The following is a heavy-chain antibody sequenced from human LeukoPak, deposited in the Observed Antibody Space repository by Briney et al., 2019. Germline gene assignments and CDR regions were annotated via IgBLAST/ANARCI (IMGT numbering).Heavy chain of an antibody. D-gene: IGHD6-13*01. Sequence: GGSLRLSCAASGFTFSSYAMSWVRQAPGKGLEWVAVISYDGSNKYYADSVKGRFTISRDNSKNTLYLQMNSLRAEDTAVYYCARDRAAFDYWGQGTLVTVSS. V-gene: IGHV3-30*04. CDR1: GFTFSSYA. CDR2: ISYDGSNK. CDR3: ARDRAAFDY. J-gene: IGHJ4*02.